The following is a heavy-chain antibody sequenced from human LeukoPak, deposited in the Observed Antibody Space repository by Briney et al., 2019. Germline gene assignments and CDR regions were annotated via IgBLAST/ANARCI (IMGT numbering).Heavy chain of an antibody. CDR1: GFTFRSYA. Sequence: TGGSLRLSCAASGFTFRSYAMHWVRQAPGKGLEWVAVTSFDGTNKYHADSVKGRFTISRDNAKNSLYLQMNSLRAEDTAVYYRAREVAVAGYYYGMDVWGQGTTVTVSS. CDR3: AREVAVAGYYYGMDV. J-gene: IGHJ6*02. D-gene: IGHD6-19*01. V-gene: IGHV3-30-3*01. CDR2: TSFDGTNK.